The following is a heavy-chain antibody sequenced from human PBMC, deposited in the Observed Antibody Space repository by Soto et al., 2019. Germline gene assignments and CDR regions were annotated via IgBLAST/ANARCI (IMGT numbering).Heavy chain of an antibody. D-gene: IGHD1-1*01. V-gene: IGHV1-18*01. CDR2: ISADDGET. Sequence: QVQLVQSGTEVKKPGASVKVSCKASGYSFITYGISWVRQAPGQGLEWMGWISADDGETNYAQKSKDRVTMTTDTHTPTAHWELRSLRSDARAVYYCARDPRQRRSSTRGGGLDPWGQGTRVTVSS. CDR1: GYSFITYG. J-gene: IGHJ5*02. CDR3: ARDPRQRRSSTRGGGLDP.